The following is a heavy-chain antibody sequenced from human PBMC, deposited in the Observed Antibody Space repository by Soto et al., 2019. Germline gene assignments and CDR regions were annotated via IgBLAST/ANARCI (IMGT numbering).Heavy chain of an antibody. V-gene: IGHV3-23*01. CDR3: AKVGVAGLGAFEI. Sequence: EVQLLESGGGLVQPGGSLRLSCAASGFTFSNYGMTWVRQAPGKGLEWVSALTSGGSTYYVGSVKGRFTISRDNSKETLYLQMNSQRAEDTAVYYFAKVGVAGLGAFEIWGQGTMVTVSS. CDR2: LTSGGST. CDR1: GFTFSNYG. J-gene: IGHJ3*02. D-gene: IGHD6-19*01.